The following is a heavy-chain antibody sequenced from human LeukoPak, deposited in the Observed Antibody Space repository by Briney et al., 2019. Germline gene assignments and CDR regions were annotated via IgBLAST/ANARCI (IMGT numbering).Heavy chain of an antibody. J-gene: IGHJ5*02. CDR3: AAGTVNWFDP. CDR1: GGSISSGGYY. Sequence: PSETLSLTCTVSGGSISSGGYYWSWIRQPPEKGLEWIGYIYHSGSTYYNPSLKSRVTISVDRSKNQFSLKLSSVTAADTAVYYCAAGTVNWFDPWGQGTLVTVSS. D-gene: IGHD6-13*01. V-gene: IGHV4-30-2*01. CDR2: IYHSGST.